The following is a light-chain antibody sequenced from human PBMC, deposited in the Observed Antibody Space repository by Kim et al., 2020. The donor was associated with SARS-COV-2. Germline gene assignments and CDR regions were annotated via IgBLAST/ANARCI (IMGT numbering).Light chain of an antibody. J-gene: IGLJ3*02. CDR2: ANN. CDR1: SSNIGSNS. V-gene: IGLV1-44*01. Sequence: QSVLTQPPSASGTPGQRVTISCSGSSSNIGSNSVNWYQQVTGAAPKLLIHANNQRPSGVPDRFSGSKSDTSASLAISGLQSEDEADYHCATWDDSLNGWVFGGGTQLTVL. CDR3: ATWDDSLNGWV.